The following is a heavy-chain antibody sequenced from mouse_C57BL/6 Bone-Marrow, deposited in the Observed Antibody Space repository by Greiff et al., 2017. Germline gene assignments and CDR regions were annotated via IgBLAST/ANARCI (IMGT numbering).Heavy chain of an antibody. CDR2: IDPENGDT. V-gene: IGHV14-4*01. Sequence: EVQLQQSGAELVRPGASVKLSCTASGFNIKDDYMHWVKQRPEQGLEWIGWIDPENGDTEYASKFQGKATIPADTSSNTAYLQLSSLTSENTAVYYCVGFITAEVAPFDYWGQGTTLSVSS. CDR3: VGFITAEVAPFDY. CDR1: GFNIKDDY. D-gene: IGHD1-1*01. J-gene: IGHJ2*01.